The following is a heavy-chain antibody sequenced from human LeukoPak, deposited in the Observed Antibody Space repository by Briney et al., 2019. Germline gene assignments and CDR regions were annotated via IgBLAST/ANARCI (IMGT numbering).Heavy chain of an antibody. CDR1: GFTFSSYG. Sequence: GRSLRLSCAASGFTFSSYGMHWVRPAPGKGLEWVAGISYDGSNKYYADSVKGRFTIYRDNSKNTLYLQMNSLRAEDTAVYYCAKDLLREGAFDIWGQGTMGTVSS. V-gene: IGHV3-30*18. J-gene: IGHJ3*02. CDR2: ISYDGSNK. D-gene: IGHD1-26*01. CDR3: AKDLLREGAFDI.